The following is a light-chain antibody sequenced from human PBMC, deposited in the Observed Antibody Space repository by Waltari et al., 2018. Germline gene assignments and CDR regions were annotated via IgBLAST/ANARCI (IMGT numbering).Light chain of an antibody. CDR2: GVS. J-gene: IGLJ1*01. V-gene: IGLV2-14*01. CDR1: SSDVGGYNY. Sequence: QSALTQPASVSGSPGQSITISCNGTSSDVGGYNYVSWYQQHLGKAPKLMIYGVSNRRSGVSSRFSGSKSGNTASLTISGLQAEDEADYYCSSYASSTTRVFGSGTKVTVL. CDR3: SSYASSTTRV.